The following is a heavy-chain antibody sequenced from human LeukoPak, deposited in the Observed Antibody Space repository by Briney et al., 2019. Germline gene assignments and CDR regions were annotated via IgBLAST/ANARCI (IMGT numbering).Heavy chain of an antibody. V-gene: IGHV1-69*01. D-gene: IGHD3-3*01. CDR1: GGTFSSYA. CDR2: IIPIFGTA. Sequence: SVKVSCKASGGTFSSYAISWVRQAPGQGLEWMGGIIPIFGTANYAQKFQGRVTITADESTSTAYMELSSLRSEDTAVYYCAREVGDFWSGYYTTFDYWGQGTLVTVSS. J-gene: IGHJ4*02. CDR3: AREVGDFWSGYYTTFDY.